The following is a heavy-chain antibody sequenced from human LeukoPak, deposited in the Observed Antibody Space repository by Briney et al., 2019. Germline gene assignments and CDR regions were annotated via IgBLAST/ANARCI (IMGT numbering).Heavy chain of an antibody. D-gene: IGHD5-24*01. J-gene: IGHJ6*02. Sequence: ASVKVSCKGSGYTFNNYDVNWVRQAPGQGLEWMGWMNPNSGNTGYAQKFQGRFTLTRETFISTAYMELSSLRSDDTAVYYCVRAMAPLDTFNYQYAMDVWGQGTMVTVSS. CDR3: VRAMAPLDTFNYQYAMDV. CDR2: MNPNSGNT. CDR1: GYTFNNYD. V-gene: IGHV1-8*01.